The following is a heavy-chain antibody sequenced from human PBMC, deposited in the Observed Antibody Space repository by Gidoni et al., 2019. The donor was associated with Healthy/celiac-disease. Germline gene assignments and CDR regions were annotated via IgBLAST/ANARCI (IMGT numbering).Heavy chain of an antibody. V-gene: IGHV2-70*01. CDR1: GFSLSTSGMC. Sequence: QVTLSESGPALVKPTQTLTPTCSSSGFSLSTSGMCVSWIRQPPGKALEWLALIDWDDGKYYSTSLKSRLTISKETSKNQVVLTMTNMDTVDTATYYCARTRYDSSGYYGGVGYYFDYWGQGTLVTVSS. CDR3: ARTRYDSSGYYGGVGYYFDY. CDR2: IDWDDGK. D-gene: IGHD3-22*01. J-gene: IGHJ4*02.